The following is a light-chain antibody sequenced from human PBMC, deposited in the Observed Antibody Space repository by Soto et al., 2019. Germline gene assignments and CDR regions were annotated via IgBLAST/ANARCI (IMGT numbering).Light chain of an antibody. CDR3: QQYMSYS. V-gene: IGKV1-5*01. CDR1: QSISNW. J-gene: IGKJ1*01. Sequence: DIQMTQSPSTLPASVGDRVTITCRASQSISNWLAWNQQKPGTAPKLLIYHASTLESGVPSRFSGSGSGTEFTLTISSLQPDDFATYYCQQYMSYSFGQGTKVDIK. CDR2: HAS.